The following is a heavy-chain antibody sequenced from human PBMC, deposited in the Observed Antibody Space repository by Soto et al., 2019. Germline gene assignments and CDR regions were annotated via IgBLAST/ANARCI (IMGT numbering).Heavy chain of an antibody. J-gene: IGHJ5*01. Sequence: PGGSLRLSCAASGFTFSSYAMSWVRQAPGKGLEWVSYISSSSSTIYYADSVKGRFTISRDNAKNSLYLQMNSLRDEDTAVYYCAREAGTWHLPLNWFDPWGQGTTVTVSS. D-gene: IGHD6-19*01. V-gene: IGHV3-48*02. CDR1: GFTFSSYA. CDR3: AREAGTWHLPLNWFDP. CDR2: ISSSSSTI.